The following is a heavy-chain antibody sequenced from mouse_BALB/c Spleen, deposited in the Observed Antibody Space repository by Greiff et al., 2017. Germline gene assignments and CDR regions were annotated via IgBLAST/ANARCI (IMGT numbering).Heavy chain of an antibody. V-gene: IGHV14-3*02. D-gene: IGHD3-3*01. CDR2: IDPANGNT. CDR1: GFNFKDTY. J-gene: IGHJ3*01. CDR3: ARRAAFAY. Sequence: VQLQQSGAELVKPGASVKLSCTASGFNFKDTYMHWVKQRPEQGLEWIGRIDPANGNTKYDPKFQGKATITADTSSNTAYLQLSSLTSEDTAVYYCARRAAFAYWGQGTLVTVSA.